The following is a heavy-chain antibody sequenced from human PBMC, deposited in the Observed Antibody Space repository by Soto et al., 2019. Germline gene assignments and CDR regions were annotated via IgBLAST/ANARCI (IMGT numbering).Heavy chain of an antibody. D-gene: IGHD5-12*01. V-gene: IGHV3-9*01. J-gene: IGHJ3*02. CDR3: AKDIGGYDPVGNDAFDI. Sequence: GGSLRLSCAASGFTFDDYAMHWVRQAPGKGLEWVSGISWNSGSIGYADSVKGRFTISRDNAKNSLYLQMNSLRAEDTALYYCAKDIGGYDPVGNDAFDIWGQGTMVTVSS. CDR1: GFTFDDYA. CDR2: ISWNSGSI.